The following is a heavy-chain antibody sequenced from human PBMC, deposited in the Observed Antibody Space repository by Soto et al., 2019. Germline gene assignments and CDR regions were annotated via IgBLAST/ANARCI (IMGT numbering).Heavy chain of an antibody. D-gene: IGHD5-18*01. CDR2: IYHSGST. Sequence: PSETLSLTFAVACGSISISNWWSWVRQPPGKGLEWIGEIYHSGSTNYNPSLKSRVTISVDKSKNQFSLKLSSVTAADTAVYYCARLAYSYGYYFDYWGRGTLVTVPS. CDR1: CGSISISNW. J-gene: IGHJ4*02. CDR3: ARLAYSYGYYFDY. V-gene: IGHV4-4*02.